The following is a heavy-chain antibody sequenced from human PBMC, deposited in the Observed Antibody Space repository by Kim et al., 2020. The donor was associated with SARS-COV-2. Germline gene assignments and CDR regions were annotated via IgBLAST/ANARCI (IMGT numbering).Heavy chain of an antibody. CDR1: GGSFSGYY. CDR3: ARVGVLMVRGVDY. V-gene: IGHV4-34*01. CDR2: INHSGST. D-gene: IGHD3-10*01. J-gene: IGHJ4*02. Sequence: SETLSLTCAVYGGSFSGYYWSWIRQPPGKGLEWIGEINHSGSTNYNPSLKSRVTISVDTSKNQFSLKLSSVTAADTAVYYCARVGVLMVRGVDYWGQGTL.